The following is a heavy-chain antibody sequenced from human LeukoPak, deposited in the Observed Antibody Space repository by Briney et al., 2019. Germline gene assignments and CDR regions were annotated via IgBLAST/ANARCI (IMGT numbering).Heavy chain of an antibody. CDR3: ARDGAGFDYDFWSGYYRSAFDI. V-gene: IGHV1-69*04. CDR2: IIPILGIA. Sequence: PWASVTVSCKASGGTFSSYAISWVRQAPGQGLEWMGRIIPILGIANYAQKLQGRVTITADKSTSTASMELSSLRSEDTAVYYCARDGAGFDYDFWSGYYRSAFDIWGQGTLVTVSS. D-gene: IGHD3-3*01. CDR1: GGTFSSYA. J-gene: IGHJ3*02.